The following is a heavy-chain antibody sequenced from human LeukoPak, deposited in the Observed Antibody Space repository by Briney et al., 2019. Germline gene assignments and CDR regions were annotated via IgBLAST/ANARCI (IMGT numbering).Heavy chain of an antibody. J-gene: IGHJ4*02. CDR1: GGTFSSYA. V-gene: IGHV1-69*13. D-gene: IGHD2-15*01. CDR2: IIPIFGTA. CDR3: ARAPYSSSWYNVVVVAAKPTYFDY. Sequence: GASVKVSCKASGGTFSSYAISWVRQAPGQGLEWMGGIIPIFGTANYAQKFQGRVTITADESTSTAYMELSSLRSEDTAVYYCARAPYSSSWYNVVVVAAKPTYFDYWGQGTLVTVSS.